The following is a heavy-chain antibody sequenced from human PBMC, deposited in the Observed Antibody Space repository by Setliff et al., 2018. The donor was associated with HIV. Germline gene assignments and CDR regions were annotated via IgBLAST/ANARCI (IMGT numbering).Heavy chain of an antibody. CDR3: ASGKGVGGVIITGGLDV. D-gene: IGHD3-10*01. CDR2: MNPNSGVS. V-gene: IGHV1-8*01. CDR1: GHTFTNYD. J-gene: IGHJ6*04. Sequence: ASVKVSCKPSGHTFTNYDIHWMRRATGQGLEWMGWMNPNSGVSGYALKFHDRVTMTRDTSITTAYMELSSLTSEDTGVYYCASGKGVGGVIITGGLDVWGKGTTVTVSS.